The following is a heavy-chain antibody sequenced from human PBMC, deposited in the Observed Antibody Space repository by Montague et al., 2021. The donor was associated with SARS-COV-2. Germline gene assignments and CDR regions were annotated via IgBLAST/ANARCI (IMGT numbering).Heavy chain of an antibody. J-gene: IGHJ2*01. CDR3: ARDLVGAYWYFDL. D-gene: IGHD1-26*01. V-gene: IGHV3-30-3*01. CDR1: GFTFSSYA. CDR2: ISYDGSNK. Sequence: SLRLSCAASGFTFSSYAMHWVRQAPGKGLEWVAVISYDGSNKYYADSVKGRFTISRDNSKNTLYLQMNSLRAEDTAVYYCARDLVGAYWYFDLWGRGTLV.